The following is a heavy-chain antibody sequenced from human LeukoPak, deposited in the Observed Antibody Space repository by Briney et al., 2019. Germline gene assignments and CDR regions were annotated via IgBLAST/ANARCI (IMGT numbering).Heavy chain of an antibody. CDR3: AKITTAGSYFDY. CDR1: GFTFSSYG. Sequence: GKSLRLSCAASGFTFSSYGMHWVRQAPGKGLEWVAFIQYDGKVKHHADSVKGRFTISRDNSKNTVFLQMNSLRTEDTAVYYCAKITTAGSYFDYWGQGTLVIVSS. V-gene: IGHV3-30*02. CDR2: IQYDGKVK. J-gene: IGHJ4*02. D-gene: IGHD6-13*01.